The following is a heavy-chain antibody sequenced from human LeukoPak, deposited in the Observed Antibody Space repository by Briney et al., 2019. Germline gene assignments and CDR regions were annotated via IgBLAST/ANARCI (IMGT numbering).Heavy chain of an antibody. V-gene: IGHV1-24*01. CDR1: GYTLTELS. CDR3: ASVRDIVPAAPTDAFDI. D-gene: IGHD2-2*01. CDR2: FDPEDGET. Sequence: ASVNVSCKVSGYTLTELSMHWVRQAPGKGLEWMGGFDPEDGETIYAQKFQGRVTMTEDTSTDTAYMELSSLRSEDTAVYYCASVRDIVPAAPTDAFDIWGQGTMVTVSS. J-gene: IGHJ3*02.